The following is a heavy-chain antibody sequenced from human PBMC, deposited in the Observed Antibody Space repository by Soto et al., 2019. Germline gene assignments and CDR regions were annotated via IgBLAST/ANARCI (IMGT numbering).Heavy chain of an antibody. CDR2: IDYSGSAI. CDR3: ARAPDYCRGGSCYGTRFDY. V-gene: IGHV3-11*01. Sequence: QVQLVESGGGLVKPGGSLRLSCAASGFTFSDYYMTWIRQAPGKGLEWISDIDYSGSAINSADSVKGRFTISRDNAKNSLYLQMNSLRAEDTAMYYCARAPDYCRGGSCYGTRFDYWGQGTLVTVSS. D-gene: IGHD2-15*01. CDR1: GFTFSDYY. J-gene: IGHJ4*02.